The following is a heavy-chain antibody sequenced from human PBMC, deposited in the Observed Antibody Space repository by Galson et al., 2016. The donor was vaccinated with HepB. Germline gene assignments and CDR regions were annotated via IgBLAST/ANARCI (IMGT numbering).Heavy chain of an antibody. J-gene: IGHJ4*02. Sequence: SLRLSYAASGFSFSNYWMHWVRQAPGKGLVWVSRIFSGENRAYADSVKGRFTITRDKGKNMLYLQMDNLRADDTAVYDFVRGPFQVVVSPFDHWGQGVLVTVTS. CDR2: IFSGENR. V-gene: IGHV3-74*01. CDR3: VRGPFQVVVSPFDH. CDR1: GFSFSNYW. D-gene: IGHD2-15*01.